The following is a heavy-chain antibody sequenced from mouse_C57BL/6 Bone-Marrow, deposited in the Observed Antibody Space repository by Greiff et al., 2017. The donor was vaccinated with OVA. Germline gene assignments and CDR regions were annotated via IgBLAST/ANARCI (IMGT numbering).Heavy chain of an antibody. CDR3: ARDGNYFDY. D-gene: IGHD2-1*01. Sequence: QVQLQQPGTELVKPGASVKLSCKASGYTFTSYWMHWVQQRPGQGLEWIGYINPSNGGTNYNEKFNSKATLTVDKSSSTAYMKLSRLTSEDSAVYYCARDGNYFDYWGQGTTLTVSS. J-gene: IGHJ2*01. CDR1: GYTFTSYW. CDR2: INPSNGGT. V-gene: IGHV1-53*01.